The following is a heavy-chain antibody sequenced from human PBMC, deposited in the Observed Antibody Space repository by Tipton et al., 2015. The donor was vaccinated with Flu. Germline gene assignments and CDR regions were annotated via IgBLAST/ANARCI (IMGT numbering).Heavy chain of an antibody. CDR1: GGSIDSSTYY. V-gene: IGHV4-39*07. J-gene: IGHJ4*02. CDR2: LYDSGIT. Sequence: TLSLTCTVFGGSIDSSTYYWGWIRQPPGKGLEWIGSLYDSGITYYNPSLKSRVTISLDTSKNQFSLKLISVTAADTAVYYCARSSSAYDYVWGGSYYFDFWGQGTLVTVSS. D-gene: IGHD3-16*01. CDR3: ARSSSAYDYVWGGSYYFDF.